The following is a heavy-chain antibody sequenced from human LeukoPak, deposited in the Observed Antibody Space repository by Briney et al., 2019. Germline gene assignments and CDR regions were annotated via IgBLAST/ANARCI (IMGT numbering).Heavy chain of an antibody. CDR2: IRKKARSYST. V-gene: IGHV3-72*01. Sequence: GGSLRLSCAASGFTFSSYAMSWVRQAPGKGLEWVGRIRKKARSYSTEYAASVKGRFTISRDDSKNSLYLQMNSLKTEDTAVYYCARARDGDYCFDYWGQGTLVTVSS. J-gene: IGHJ4*02. CDR1: GFTFSSYA. D-gene: IGHD4-17*01. CDR3: ARARDGDYCFDY.